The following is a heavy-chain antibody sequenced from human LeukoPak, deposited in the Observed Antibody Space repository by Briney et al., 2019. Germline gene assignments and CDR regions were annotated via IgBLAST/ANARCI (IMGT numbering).Heavy chain of an antibody. J-gene: IGHJ4*02. CDR2: IDHSGST. Sequence: KPSETLSLTCAVYGGSLSGYYWSWIRQPPGKGLEWIGEIDHSGSTNYNPSLKSRVTISVDTSKNQFSLKLSSVTAADTAVYYCARGALHYYDSSGDFDYWGQGTLVTVSS. CDR3: ARGALHYYDSSGDFDY. D-gene: IGHD3-22*01. CDR1: GGSLSGYY. V-gene: IGHV4-34*01.